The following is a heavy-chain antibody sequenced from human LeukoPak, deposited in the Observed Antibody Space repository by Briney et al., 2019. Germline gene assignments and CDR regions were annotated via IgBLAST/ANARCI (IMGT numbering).Heavy chain of an antibody. CDR3: ARSPRYYYDSSGY. CDR2: INHSGST. Sequence: GSLRLSCAASGFTFRSYAMSWVRQPPGKGLEWIGEINHSGSTNYNPSLKSRVTISVDTSKNQFSLKLSSVTAADTAVYYCARSPRYYYDSSGYWGQGTLVTVSS. CDR1: GFTFRSYA. V-gene: IGHV4-34*01. J-gene: IGHJ4*02. D-gene: IGHD3-22*01.